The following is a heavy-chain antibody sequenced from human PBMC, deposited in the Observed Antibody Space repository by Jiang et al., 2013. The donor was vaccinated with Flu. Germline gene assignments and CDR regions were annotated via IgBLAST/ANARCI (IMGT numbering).Heavy chain of an antibody. CDR2: IDPSDSYT. CDR3: ARQYSSGWYGYNWFDP. J-gene: IGHJ5*02. D-gene: IGHD6-19*01. Sequence: VQLVESGAEVKKPGESLRISCKGSGYSFTSFWISWVRQMPGKGLEWMGRIDPSDSYTNYSPSFKGHVTISADNSITTAYLQWSSLKASDTAMYYCARQYSSGWYGYNWFDPGPGNPGHRLL. CDR1: GYSFTSFW. V-gene: IGHV5-10-1*03.